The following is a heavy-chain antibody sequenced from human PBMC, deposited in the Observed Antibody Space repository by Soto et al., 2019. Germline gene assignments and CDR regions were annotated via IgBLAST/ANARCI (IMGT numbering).Heavy chain of an antibody. CDR2: IIPIFGTA. D-gene: IGHD6-13*01. CDR3: ATAHSSSWPLIWYY. J-gene: IGHJ4*02. V-gene: IGHV1-69*06. CDR1: GGTFSSYA. Sequence: SVKDSCKASGGTFSSYAISWVRQAPGQGLEWMGGIIPIFGTANYAQKFQGRVTMTEDTSTDTAYMELSSLRSEDTAVYYCATAHSSSWPLIWYYWGQGTLVTVSS.